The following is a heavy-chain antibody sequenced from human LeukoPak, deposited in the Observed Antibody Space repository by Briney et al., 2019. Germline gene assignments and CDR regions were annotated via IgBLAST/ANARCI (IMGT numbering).Heavy chain of an antibody. CDR3: ARVYYYDSSGYSLTPRDLYYFDY. Sequence: SETLSLTCTVSGGSISSSSYYWGWIRQPPGKGLEWIGSIYYSGSTYYNPSLKSRVTISVDTSKNQFSLKLSSVTAADTAVYYCARVYYYDSSGYSLTPRDLYYFDYWGQGTLVTVSS. D-gene: IGHD3-22*01. V-gene: IGHV4-39*07. CDR2: IYYSGST. CDR1: GGSISSSSYY. J-gene: IGHJ4*02.